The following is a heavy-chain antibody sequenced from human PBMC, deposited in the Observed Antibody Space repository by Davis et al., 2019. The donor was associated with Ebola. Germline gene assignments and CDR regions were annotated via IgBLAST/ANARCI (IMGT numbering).Heavy chain of an antibody. CDR3: AREGSGSPIPDNDFDY. Sequence: ASVKVSCKASGYTFTSYTMHWVRQAPGQRLEWMGWINPNSGGTNYAQKFQGWVTMTRDTSISTAYMELSRLRSDDTAVYYCAREGSGSPIPDNDFDYWGQGTLVTVSS. CDR2: INPNSGGT. V-gene: IGHV1-2*04. D-gene: IGHD3-10*01. J-gene: IGHJ4*02. CDR1: GYTFTSYT.